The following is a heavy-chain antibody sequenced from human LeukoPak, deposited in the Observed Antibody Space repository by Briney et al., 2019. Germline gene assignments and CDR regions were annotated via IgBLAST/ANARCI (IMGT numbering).Heavy chain of an antibody. CDR2: IRYDGSNK. CDR1: GFTFSSYG. J-gene: IGHJ4*02. V-gene: IGHV3-30*02. CDR3: AKDDYYDSSGYFDY. Sequence: GGSLRLSCAASGFTFSSYGMHWVRQAPGKGLEWVAFIRYDGSNKYYADSVKGRFTISRDNSKNTLYLQMNSLRAEDTAVYYCAKDDYYDSSGYFDYWGQGTLVTVSS. D-gene: IGHD3-22*01.